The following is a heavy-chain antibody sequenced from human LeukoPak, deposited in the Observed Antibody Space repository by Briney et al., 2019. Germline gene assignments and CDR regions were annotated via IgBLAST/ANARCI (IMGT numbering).Heavy chain of an antibody. CDR1: GGSISSYY. CDR2: VYYSGIT. J-gene: IGHJ2*01. CDR3: ARVGYCSSTSCYSPYWYFDL. D-gene: IGHD2-2*01. V-gene: IGHV4-59*08. Sequence: PSETLSLTCTISGGSISSYYWSWIRQPPGKGLEWIGYVYYSGITNYNPSLKSRVTMSVDTSSNHFSLKLTSVTAADTAVYYCARVGYCSSTSCYSPYWYFDLWGRGTLVTVSS.